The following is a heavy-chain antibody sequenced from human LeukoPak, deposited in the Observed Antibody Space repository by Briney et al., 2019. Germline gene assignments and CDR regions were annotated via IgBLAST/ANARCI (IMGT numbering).Heavy chain of an antibody. Sequence: GASVKVSCKASGYTFTTYALNWVRQAPGQGLEWMGWINPNTGGTHYLENFQGRVTMTRDTSIATAYMELSRLRSDDTAVYYCARDRAFSEDLSAFDYWGQGTLVTVSS. J-gene: IGHJ4*02. V-gene: IGHV1-2*02. CDR3: ARDRAFSEDLSAFDY. D-gene: IGHD1-14*01. CDR2: INPNTGGT. CDR1: GYTFTTYA.